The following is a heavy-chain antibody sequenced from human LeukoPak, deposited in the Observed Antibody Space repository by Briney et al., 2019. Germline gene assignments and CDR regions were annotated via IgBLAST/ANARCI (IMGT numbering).Heavy chain of an antibody. CDR3: ARGPREIYYYYYGIDV. Sequence: QPGRSLRLSWAAAGFTFSSYAMHWVRQAAGKGLGWVALVSYDGSNTYYADSVRGRFTISRDNPNNTLYLQMNSLRTEDTAVYYCARGPREIYYYYYGIDVWGQGTTVTVSS. J-gene: IGHJ6*02. V-gene: IGHV3-30*04. CDR2: VSYDGSNT. CDR1: GFTFSSYA.